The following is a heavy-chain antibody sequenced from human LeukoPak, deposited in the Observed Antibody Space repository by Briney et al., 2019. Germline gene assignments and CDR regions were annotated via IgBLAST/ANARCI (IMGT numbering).Heavy chain of an antibody. J-gene: IGHJ4*02. V-gene: IGHV3-74*01. Sequence: GGSLRLSCAASGFTFSNHWMHWVRQAPGKGLMWVSRINRDGSRADYADSVKGRFTISRDDAKNTLYLQVNSLRAEDTAVYFCARGGSDTAMAHDYWGQGTLVTVSS. CDR2: INRDGSRA. CDR3: ARGGSDTAMAHDY. D-gene: IGHD5-18*01. CDR1: GFTFSNHW.